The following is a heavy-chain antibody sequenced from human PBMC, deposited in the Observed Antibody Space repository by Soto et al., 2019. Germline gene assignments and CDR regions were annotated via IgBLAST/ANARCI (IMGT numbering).Heavy chain of an antibody. J-gene: IGHJ5*02. Sequence: QVQLQESGPGLVKPSETLSLTCTVSGGSVSSGNYNWGWIRQPPGKGPEWIGYIYYSGSTRYNPSLKSRLTISVDTSKNPFSLKLTSVNAADTAVYYCARGRNNWFDPWGQGTLVTVSS. V-gene: IGHV4-61*03. CDR1: GGSVSSGNYN. CDR3: ARGRNNWFDP. CDR2: IYYSGST.